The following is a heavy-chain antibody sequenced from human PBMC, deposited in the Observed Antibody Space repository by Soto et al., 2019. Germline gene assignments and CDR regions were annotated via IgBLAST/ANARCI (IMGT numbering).Heavy chain of an antibody. D-gene: IGHD4-4*01. CDR2: INPSSGGT. CDR1: GYPFTGPY. V-gene: IGHV1-2*02. J-gene: IGHJ6*02. Sequence: ASVKVSCKASGYPFTGPYIYWVRQAPGRGLEWMGWINPSSGGTEFAEKFQGRVTVTRDTSIGTVFLELNSLTSDDTGVYFCARDFRTYSHGVDVWGQGTAVTVSS. CDR3: ARDFRTYSHGVDV.